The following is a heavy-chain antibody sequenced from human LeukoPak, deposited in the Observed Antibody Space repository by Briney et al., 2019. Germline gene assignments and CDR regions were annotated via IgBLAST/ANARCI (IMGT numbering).Heavy chain of an antibody. CDR3: ARDSGGYSYGPYFDY. J-gene: IGHJ4*02. V-gene: IGHV4-4*02. Sequence: PSETLSLTCAVSGGSISSSNWWSWVRQPPGKGLEWIGEIYHSGSTNYNPSLKSRVTISVDKSKNQFSLKLSSVTAADTAVYYCARDSGGYSYGPYFDYWGQGTLVTVSS. CDR1: GGSISSSNW. CDR2: IYHSGST. D-gene: IGHD5-18*01.